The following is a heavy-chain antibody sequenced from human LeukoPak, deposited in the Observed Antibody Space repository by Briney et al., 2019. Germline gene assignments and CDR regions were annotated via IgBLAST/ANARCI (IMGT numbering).Heavy chain of an antibody. V-gene: IGHV3-9*01. CDR3: AREPLYAALDY. Sequence: GGSLRLSCAASGFTFDDYAMHWVRQAPGKGLEWVSGISWNSGSIGYADSVKGRFTISRDNSKNTLYLQMNSLRAEDTAVYYCAREPLYAALDYWGQGTLVTVSS. CDR1: GFTFDDYA. J-gene: IGHJ4*02. CDR2: ISWNSGSI. D-gene: IGHD2-8*01.